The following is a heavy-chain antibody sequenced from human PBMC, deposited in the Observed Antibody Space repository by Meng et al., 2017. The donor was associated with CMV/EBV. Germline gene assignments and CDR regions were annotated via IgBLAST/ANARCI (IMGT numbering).Heavy chain of an antibody. J-gene: IGHJ6*02. D-gene: IGHD6-19*01. CDR2: MNPNSGNT. Sequence: ASVKVSCKASGYTFTSYDINWVRQATGQGLEWMGWMNPNSGNTGYAQKFQGRVTITRNTSISTAYMDLSSLRSEDTAVYYCARRGSSGWPYYYYGMDVWGQGTTVTVSS. V-gene: IGHV1-8*03. CDR1: GYTFTSYD. CDR3: ARRGSSGWPYYYYGMDV.